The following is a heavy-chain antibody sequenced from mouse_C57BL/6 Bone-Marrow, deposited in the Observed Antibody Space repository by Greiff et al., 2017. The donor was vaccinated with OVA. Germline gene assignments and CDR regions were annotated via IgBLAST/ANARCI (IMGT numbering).Heavy chain of an antibody. CDR1: GYTFTSYW. CDR3: GVPFYYYGSRAYYFDY. J-gene: IGHJ2*01. CDR2: IYPGSGST. D-gene: IGHD1-1*01. V-gene: IGHV1-55*01. Sequence: QVQLQQPGAELVKPGASVKMSCKASGYTFTSYWITWVKQRPGQGLEWIGDIYPGSGSTNYNEKFKSKATLTVDTSSSTAYMQLSSLTSEDSAVYYGGVPFYYYGSRAYYFDYWGQGTTLTVSS.